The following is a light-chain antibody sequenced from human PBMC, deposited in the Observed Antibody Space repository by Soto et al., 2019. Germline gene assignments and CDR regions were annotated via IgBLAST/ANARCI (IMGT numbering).Light chain of an antibody. CDR1: QSLLYGNGYNF. J-gene: IGKJ1*01. CDR3: MQALQTPWT. Sequence: DIVMTQSPLSLPVTPGEPASISCRSSQSLLYGNGYNFLDWYLQKPGQSPQLLIYLGSNRASGVPDRFSGSGSGTDFTLKISRVEAEDVGVYYCMQALQTPWTFGQGTKVEIK. CDR2: LGS. V-gene: IGKV2-28*01.